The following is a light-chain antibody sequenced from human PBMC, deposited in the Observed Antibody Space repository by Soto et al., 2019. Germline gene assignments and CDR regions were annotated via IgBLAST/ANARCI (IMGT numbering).Light chain of an antibody. CDR2: AAS. V-gene: IGKV1-8*01. Sequence: AIRMTQSPSSLSASTGDRVTITCRASQGISIYLAWYQQKPGKAPKLLIYAASTLQSGVPSRFSGSGSGTDFTITISCLQSEDFATYYCQQYYSYPETFGQGTKVEIK. J-gene: IGKJ1*01. CDR1: QGISIY. CDR3: QQYYSYPET.